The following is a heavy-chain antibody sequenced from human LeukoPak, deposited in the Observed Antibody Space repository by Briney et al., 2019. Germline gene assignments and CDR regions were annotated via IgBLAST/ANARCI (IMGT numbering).Heavy chain of an antibody. D-gene: IGHD2-8*02. CDR1: GFTFSSCG. Sequence: GVSLRLSCAASGFTFSSCGMHWVRQAPGKGLESVAVIWYDGTNKQYADSVKGRFSISRDNSENTLYLQMNSLSAEDTAVYYCVRTPVTGGSGTFYFDSWGQGPLVTVSS. J-gene: IGHJ4*02. V-gene: IGHV3-33*01. CDR2: IWYDGTNK. CDR3: VRTPVTGGSGTFYFDS.